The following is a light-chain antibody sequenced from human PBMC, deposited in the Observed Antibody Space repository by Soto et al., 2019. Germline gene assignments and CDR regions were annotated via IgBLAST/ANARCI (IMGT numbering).Light chain of an antibody. Sequence: EIVMTQSPATLSVSPGERAILSCRASQSVSDNLAWYQQKPGQAPRLLIYAASTRATGIPARFSGSGSGTEFTLTISSLQSEDFAVYYCQQNNDWPPITFGGGTKVEIK. CDR3: QQNNDWPPIT. CDR2: AAS. J-gene: IGKJ4*01. CDR1: QSVSDN. V-gene: IGKV3-15*01.